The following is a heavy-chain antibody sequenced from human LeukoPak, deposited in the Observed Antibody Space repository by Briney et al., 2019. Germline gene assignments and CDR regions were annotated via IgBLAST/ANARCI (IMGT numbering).Heavy chain of an antibody. D-gene: IGHD6-13*01. CDR2: ISGSGGST. V-gene: IGHV3-23*01. CDR1: GFTFSSYA. J-gene: IGHJ4*02. CDR3: AKDTEDIAAAGSYFDY. Sequence: GGSLRLSCAASGFTFSSYAMSWVRQAPGKGLEWVSAISGSGGSTYYADSVKGRFTISRDNSKNTLYLQMNSLRAEDTAVYYCAKDTEDIAAAGSYFDYWGQGTLVTVSS.